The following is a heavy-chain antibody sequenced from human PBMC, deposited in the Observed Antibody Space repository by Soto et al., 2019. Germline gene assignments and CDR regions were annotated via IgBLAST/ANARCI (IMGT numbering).Heavy chain of an antibody. CDR3: AKDRDIVVVPAATGSGTIDY. D-gene: IGHD2-2*01. Sequence: QVQLVESGGGVVQPGRSLRLSCAASGFTFSSYGMHWVRQAPGKGLEWVAVISYDGSNKYYADSVKGRFTISRDNSKNTLYLQMNSLRAEDTAVYYCAKDRDIVVVPAATGSGTIDYWGQGTLVTVSS. CDR2: ISYDGSNK. CDR1: GFTFSSYG. J-gene: IGHJ4*02. V-gene: IGHV3-30*18.